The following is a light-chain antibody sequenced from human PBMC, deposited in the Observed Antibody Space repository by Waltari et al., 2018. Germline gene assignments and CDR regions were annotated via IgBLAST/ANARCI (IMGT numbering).Light chain of an antibody. J-gene: IGKJ4*01. V-gene: IGKV1-33*01. Sequence: DIQMTQSPSSLSASVGDRVTITCQAGQEINNFLNWYQQKPGRAPSPLIYDASNLETGVPSRFSGSGSGTHFTLTISSLQTEDSATYYCQQFDTLPPSFGGGTKVEI. CDR3: QQFDTLPPS. CDR1: QEINNF. CDR2: DAS.